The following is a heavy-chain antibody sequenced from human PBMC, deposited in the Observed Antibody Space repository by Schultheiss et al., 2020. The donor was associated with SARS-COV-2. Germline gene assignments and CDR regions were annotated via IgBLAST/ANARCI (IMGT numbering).Heavy chain of an antibody. CDR3: AKDRIAVAGTSAFDI. CDR1: GFTFSSYS. CDR2: ISSSSSYI. V-gene: IGHV3-21*04. J-gene: IGHJ3*02. Sequence: GESLKISCAASGFTFSSYSMNWVRQAPGKGLEWVSSISSSSSYIYYADSVKGRFTISRDNSKNSLYLQMNSLRAEDTAVYYCAKDRIAVAGTSAFDIWGQGTMVTVSS. D-gene: IGHD6-19*01.